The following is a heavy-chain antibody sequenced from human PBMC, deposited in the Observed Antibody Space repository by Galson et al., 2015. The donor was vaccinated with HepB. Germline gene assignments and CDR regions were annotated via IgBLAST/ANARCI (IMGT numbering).Heavy chain of an antibody. CDR3: AREALLGWYYGMDV. CDR1: GFTFSSYS. D-gene: IGHD2-15*01. CDR2: ISSSSSTI. V-gene: IGHV3-48*02. Sequence: SLRLSCAASGFTFSSYSMNWVRQAPGKGLEWVSYISSSSSTIYYADSVKGRFTISRDNAKNSLYLQMNSLRDEDTAVYYCAREALLGWYYGMDVWGQGTTVTVSS. J-gene: IGHJ6*02.